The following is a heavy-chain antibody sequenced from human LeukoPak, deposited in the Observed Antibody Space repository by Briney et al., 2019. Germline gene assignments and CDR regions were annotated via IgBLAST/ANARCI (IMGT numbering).Heavy chain of an antibody. V-gene: IGHV3-48*03. CDR3: ATLLSLNYVGSFDL. D-gene: IGHD4-11*01. J-gene: IGHJ5*02. CDR1: GFNFDNHD. CDR2: ISKTAKTT. Sequence: GGSLRLSCAASGFNFDNHDFYWVRQAPGKGLEWVSYISKTAKTTYFGDSVKGRFTLSRDNAKKSVFLQLNGLRVEATAVYHCATLLSLNYVGSFDLRGLGTLVTVSS.